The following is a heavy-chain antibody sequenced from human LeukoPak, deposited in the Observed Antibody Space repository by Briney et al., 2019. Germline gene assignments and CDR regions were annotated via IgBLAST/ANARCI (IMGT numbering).Heavy chain of an antibody. D-gene: IGHD3-10*01. CDR2: ILPSGTS. Sequence: PSETLSLTCTVSGDSMSSFYWNCILQPAGKGLEWVGRILPSGTSFSIPSLRSRLTVSLDTSKNQFSLRLNSVTAADTAVYYCARESVIRGVSHFDYWGQGTLVTVSA. V-gene: IGHV4-4*07. J-gene: IGHJ4*02. CDR3: ARESVIRGVSHFDY. CDR1: GDSMSSFY.